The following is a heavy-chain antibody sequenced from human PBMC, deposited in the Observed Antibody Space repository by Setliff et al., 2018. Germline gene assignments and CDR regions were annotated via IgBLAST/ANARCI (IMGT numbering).Heavy chain of an antibody. V-gene: IGHV3-7*03. CDR2: IKGDGTEK. CDR1: AFTFKNYW. D-gene: IGHD7-27*01. CDR3: TSDLNWESAAY. J-gene: IGHJ4*02. Sequence: GSLRLSCAASAFTFKNYWMSWVRQAPGKGLEWVANIKGDGTEKFYLASVKGRFTISRDNARNSLYLQMNSLRVEDTAVYYCTSDLNWESAAYWGQGTLVTVSS.